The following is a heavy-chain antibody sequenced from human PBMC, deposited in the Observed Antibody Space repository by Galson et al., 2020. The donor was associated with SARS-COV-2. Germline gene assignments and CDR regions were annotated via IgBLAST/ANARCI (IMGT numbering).Heavy chain of an antibody. Sequence: GGSLRLSCAASGFTFSRYAMSWVRQAPGKGLEWVSGITSSGDSIYYPDSVKGRFTISRDNSKNTLYLQINSLRAEDTAVYYCAKRDNYDFWSGPRAFDIWGQGTMVNVSS. J-gene: IGHJ3*02. CDR2: ITSSGDSI. CDR3: AKRDNYDFWSGPRAFDI. CDR1: GFTFSRYA. D-gene: IGHD3-3*01. V-gene: IGHV3-23*01.